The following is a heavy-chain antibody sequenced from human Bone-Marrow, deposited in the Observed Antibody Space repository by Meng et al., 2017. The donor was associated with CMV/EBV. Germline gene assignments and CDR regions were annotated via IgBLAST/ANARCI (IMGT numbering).Heavy chain of an antibody. CDR1: GGSFSGYY. Sequence: SETLSLTCAVYGGSFSGYYWSWIRQPPGKGLEWIGEINHSGSTNYNPSLKSRVTISVDTSKNQFSLKLSSVTAADTAVYYCARDPSRYCSSTSCYRFYFDYWGQGTLVTVSS. V-gene: IGHV4-34*01. J-gene: IGHJ4*02. CDR2: INHSGST. D-gene: IGHD2-2*01. CDR3: ARDPSRYCSSTSCYRFYFDY.